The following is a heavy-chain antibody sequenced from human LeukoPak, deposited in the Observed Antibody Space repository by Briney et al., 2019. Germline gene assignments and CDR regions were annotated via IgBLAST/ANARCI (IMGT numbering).Heavy chain of an antibody. CDR1: GGSISSYY. CDR2: IYTSGST. Sequence: SETLSLTCTVSGGSISSYYWSWIRQPPGKGLEWIGRIYTSGSTNYNPSPKSRVTMSVDTSKNQFSLKLSSVTAADTAVYYCARDWAVAAAGTLNWFDPWGQGTLVTVSS. CDR3: ARDWAVAAAGTLNWFDP. V-gene: IGHV4-4*07. J-gene: IGHJ5*02. D-gene: IGHD6-13*01.